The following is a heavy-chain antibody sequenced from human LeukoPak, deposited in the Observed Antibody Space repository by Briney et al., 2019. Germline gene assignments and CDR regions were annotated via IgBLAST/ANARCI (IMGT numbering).Heavy chain of an antibody. D-gene: IGHD6-19*01. Sequence: GGSLRLSCAASGFTYSSYEMNWVRQARGKGLEWVSYIRRSGDAINNADSVEGRFIISRDDAKNSLYLQMNCLRAEDTAVYYCARGVLYSNGWYMRGYFDYWGQGTLVTVSS. V-gene: IGHV3-48*03. CDR2: IRRSGDAI. CDR3: ARGVLYSNGWYMRGYFDY. J-gene: IGHJ4*02. CDR1: GFTYSSYE.